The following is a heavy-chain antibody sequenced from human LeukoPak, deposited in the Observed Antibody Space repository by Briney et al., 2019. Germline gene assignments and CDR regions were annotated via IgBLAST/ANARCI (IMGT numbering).Heavy chain of an antibody. J-gene: IGHJ4*02. Sequence: PSETLSLTCTVSGGSISSYYWSWIRQPPGKGLEWIGYIYYSGSTNYNPSLKSRVTKSVDTSKNQFSLKLSSVTAADTAVYYCARDDSNRFDYWGQGTLVTVSS. D-gene: IGHD3-22*01. V-gene: IGHV4-59*01. CDR3: ARDDSNRFDY. CDR2: IYYSGST. CDR1: GGSISSYY.